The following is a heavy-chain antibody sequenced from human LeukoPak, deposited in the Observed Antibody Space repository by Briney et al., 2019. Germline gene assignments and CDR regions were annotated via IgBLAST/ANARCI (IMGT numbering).Heavy chain of an antibody. D-gene: IGHD2-2*02. CDR2: IKSKTDGGTT. CDR1: GFTFSNAW. V-gene: IGHV3-15*01. J-gene: IGHJ4*02. CDR3: AKVEYCSSTSCYMITFGGVSH. Sequence: GGSLRLSCAASGFTFSNAWISWVRQAPGKGLEWVCRIKSKTDGGTTDYAAPVKGRFNISRDDSKNTLYMQMNSLKTEDTAVYYCAKVEYCSSTSCYMITFGGVSHWGQGTLVTVSS.